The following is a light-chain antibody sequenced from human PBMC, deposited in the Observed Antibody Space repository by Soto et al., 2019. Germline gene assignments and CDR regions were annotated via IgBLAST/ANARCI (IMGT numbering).Light chain of an antibody. J-gene: IGKJ1*01. V-gene: IGKV3-15*01. CDR3: QQYNNWPPRAWT. CDR2: GAS. Sequence: EIVMTQSPATLSVSPGERATLSCRASQSVSSNLAWYQQKPGQAPRLLIYGASTRATGIPARFSGSGSGTEFTLTISILQSEDFAVYYGQQYNNWPPRAWTFGQGTKVEIK. CDR1: QSVSSN.